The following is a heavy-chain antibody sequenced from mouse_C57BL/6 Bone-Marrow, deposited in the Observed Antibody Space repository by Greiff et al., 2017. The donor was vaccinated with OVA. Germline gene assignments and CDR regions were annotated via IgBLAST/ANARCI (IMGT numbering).Heavy chain of an antibody. J-gene: IGHJ1*03. CDR2: IHPNSGST. Sequence: VQLQQSGAELVKPGASVKLSCKASGYTFTSYWMHWVKQRPGQGLEWIVMIHPNSGSTNYNEKFKSKATLTVDKSSSTAYMQLSSLTSEDSAVYYCATAVVAPYWYFDVWGTGTTVTVSS. D-gene: IGHD1-1*01. CDR3: ATAVVAPYWYFDV. CDR1: GYTFTSYW. V-gene: IGHV1-64*01.